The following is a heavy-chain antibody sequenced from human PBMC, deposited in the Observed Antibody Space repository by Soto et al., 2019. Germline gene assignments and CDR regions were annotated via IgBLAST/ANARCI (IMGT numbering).Heavy chain of an antibody. J-gene: IGHJ4*02. CDR1: GFTFSSRW. CDR2: IKSTTDGGTT. Sequence: GGSMGMSCGGSGFTFSSRWMHWVRKTPGKGLEWVGRIKSTTDGGTTDYAAPVKGSFPISRDDSKNTLYLQMNSLKTEDTAVYYCFRYALDYWGQGTLVTVSS. CDR3: FRYALDY. V-gene: IGHV3-15*01. D-gene: IGHD1-1*01.